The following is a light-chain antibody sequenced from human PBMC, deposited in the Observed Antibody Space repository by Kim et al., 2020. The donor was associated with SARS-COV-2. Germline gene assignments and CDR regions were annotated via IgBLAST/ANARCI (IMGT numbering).Light chain of an antibody. CDR3: QAWDSSIWV. Sequence: SYELTQPPSVSVSPGQTASITCSGDKLGNEYASWYQQRPGQSPVLVIYQDNKRPSGIPEQFSGSNSGNTATLTISGTQAMDEADYYCQAWDSSIWVFGGGTKLTVL. J-gene: IGLJ3*02. CDR1: KLGNEY. V-gene: IGLV3-1*01. CDR2: QDN.